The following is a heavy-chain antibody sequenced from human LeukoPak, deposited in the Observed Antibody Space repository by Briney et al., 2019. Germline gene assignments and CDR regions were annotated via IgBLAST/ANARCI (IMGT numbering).Heavy chain of an antibody. V-gene: IGHV3-30*02. CDR1: GFTFSSYG. CDR2: IRYDGSNK. Sequence: PGGSLRLSCAASGFTFSSYGMHWVRQAPGKGLEWVAFIRYDGSNKYYADSVKGRFTISRDNSKNTLYLQMNSLRAEETAVYYCANTPDSYDFWSGYEPNWFDPWGQGTLVTVSS. J-gene: IGHJ5*02. D-gene: IGHD3-3*01. CDR3: ANTPDSYDFWSGYEPNWFDP.